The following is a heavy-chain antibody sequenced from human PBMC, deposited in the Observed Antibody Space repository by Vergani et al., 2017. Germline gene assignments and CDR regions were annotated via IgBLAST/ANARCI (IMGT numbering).Heavy chain of an antibody. CDR1: GYTFTSYY. D-gene: IGHD1-1*01. Sequence: QVQLVQSGAEVKKPGASVKVSCKASGYTFTSYYMQWVRQATGKGLEWMGISNPSGGSTSYAQKFQGRVTMTRDTSTSTVYMELSSLRSEDTAVHYCARNEARAENWFDPWGQGTLVTVSS. CDR2: SNPSGGST. CDR3: ARNEARAENWFDP. J-gene: IGHJ5*02. V-gene: IGHV1-46*01.